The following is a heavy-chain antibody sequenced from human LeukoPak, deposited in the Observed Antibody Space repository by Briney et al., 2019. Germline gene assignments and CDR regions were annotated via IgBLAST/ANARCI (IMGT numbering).Heavy chain of an antibody. CDR2: ISYDGGNR. CDR3: XXXXXXXXXLRNVDF. V-gene: IGHV3-30*04. J-gene: IGHJ4*02. D-gene: IGHD3-10*01. CDR1: GFPFSSYA. Sequence: PGGSLRLSCAASGFPFSSYAMHWVRQAPGKGLEWVAVISYDGGNRFYADSVKGRFTVPRDNFRNTLYLQLNSLRAEDKAVLYXXXXXXXXXXLRNVDFWGQGTLVTVSS.